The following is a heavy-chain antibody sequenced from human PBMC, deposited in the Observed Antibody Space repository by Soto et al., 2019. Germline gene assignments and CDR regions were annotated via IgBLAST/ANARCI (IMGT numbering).Heavy chain of an antibody. J-gene: IGHJ6*02. Sequence: SETLSLTCTVSGGSISSYYWSWIRQPPGKGLEWIGYIYYSGSTNYNPSLKSRVTISVDTSKNQISLKLSSVTAADTAVYYCARDRVVRGVRVMDVWGQGTTVTVSS. D-gene: IGHD3-10*01. CDR3: ARDRVVRGVRVMDV. V-gene: IGHV4-59*01. CDR2: IYYSGST. CDR1: GGSISSYY.